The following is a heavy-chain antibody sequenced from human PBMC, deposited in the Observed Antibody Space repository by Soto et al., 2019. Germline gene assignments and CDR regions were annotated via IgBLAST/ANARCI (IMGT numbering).Heavy chain of an antibody. CDR1: GFTFSSYG. V-gene: IGHV3-30*18. J-gene: IGHJ6*02. CDR3: SKDGPNDYDILTVPYYYYGMDV. CDR2: ISYDGSNK. Sequence: PGGSLRLSCAASGFTFSSYGMHWVRQAPGKGLEWVAVISYDGSNKYYADTVKGRFTISRDNSKNTLYLQMNSLRAEDTAVYYCSKDGPNDYDILTVPYYYYGMDVWGQGTTVTVSS. D-gene: IGHD3-9*01.